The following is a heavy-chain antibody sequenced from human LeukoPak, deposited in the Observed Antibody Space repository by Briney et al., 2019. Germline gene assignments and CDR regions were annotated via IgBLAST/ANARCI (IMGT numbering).Heavy chain of an antibody. Sequence: SETLSLTCTVSGGSISSSSYYWGWIRQPPGKGLEWIGSIYYSGSTYYNPSLKSRVTISVDTSKNQFSLKLSSVTAADTAVYYCARLEYYAYRFDPWGQGALVTVSS. CDR2: IYYSGST. CDR1: GGSISSSSYY. D-gene: IGHD3-3*01. CDR3: ARLEYYAYRFDP. V-gene: IGHV4-39*01. J-gene: IGHJ5*02.